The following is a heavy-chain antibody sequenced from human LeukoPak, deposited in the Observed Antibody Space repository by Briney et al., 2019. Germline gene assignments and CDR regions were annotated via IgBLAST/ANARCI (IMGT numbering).Heavy chain of an antibody. CDR3: ARRIAAEAFDI. Sequence: GESLKISCKGSGYRFTNSWIGWVRQMPGKGVEWMGIIYPGDSDTRYSPSFQGQVTISADKSISTAYLQWSGLKASDTAMYYCARRIAAEAFDIWGQGTMVTVSA. CDR1: GYRFTNSW. V-gene: IGHV5-51*01. D-gene: IGHD6-25*01. CDR2: IYPGDSDT. J-gene: IGHJ3*02.